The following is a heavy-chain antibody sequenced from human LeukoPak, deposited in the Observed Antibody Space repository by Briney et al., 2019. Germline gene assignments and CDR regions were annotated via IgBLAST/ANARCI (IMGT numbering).Heavy chain of an antibody. CDR2: IRSKANSYAT. V-gene: IGHV3-73*01. CDR1: GFTFSGSA. J-gene: IGHJ4*02. Sequence: QPGGSLRLSCAASGFTFSGSAMHWVRQASGKGLEWVGRIRSKANSYATAYAASVKGRFTISRDDSKNTAYLQMNSLKTEDTAVYYCTTYYDILTGYYTDDYWGQGTLVTVSS. D-gene: IGHD3-9*01. CDR3: TTYYDILTGYYTDDY.